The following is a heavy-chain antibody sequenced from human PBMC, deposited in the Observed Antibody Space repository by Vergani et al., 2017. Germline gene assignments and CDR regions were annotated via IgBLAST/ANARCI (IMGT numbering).Heavy chain of an antibody. V-gene: IGHV3-66*02. CDR3: AREGYSGYDWAY. CDR1: GFTVSGYF. D-gene: IGHD5-12*01. Sequence: EVQVVESGGDLVQPGGSLRLSCAASGFTVSGYFISWVRQAPGKGLEWVSLISSGGTTYYADSVKGRFTISRDNSKNTVHLQMNSLKPEDTALYYCAREGYSGYDWAYWCQGTLVVVSS. CDR2: ISSGGTT. J-gene: IGHJ4*02.